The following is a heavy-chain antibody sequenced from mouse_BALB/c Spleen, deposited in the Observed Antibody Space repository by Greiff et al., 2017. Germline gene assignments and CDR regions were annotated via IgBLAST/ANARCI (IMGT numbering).Heavy chain of an antibody. CDR2: ISSGGSYT. D-gene: IGHD4-1*02. J-gene: IGHJ2*01. V-gene: IGHV5-9-3*01. CDR1: GFTFSSYA. CDR3: ARRSPNWDYFDY. Sequence: DVKLVESGGGLVKPGGSLKLSCAASGFTFSSYAMSWVRQTPEKRLEWVATISSGGSYTYYPDSVKGRFTISRDNAKNTLYLQMSSLRSEDTAMYYCARRSPNWDYFDYWGQGTTLTVSA.